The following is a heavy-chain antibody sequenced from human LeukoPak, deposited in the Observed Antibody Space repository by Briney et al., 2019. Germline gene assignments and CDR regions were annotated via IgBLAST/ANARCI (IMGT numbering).Heavy chain of an antibody. V-gene: IGHV6-1*01. D-gene: IGHD1-20*01. J-gene: IGHJ4*02. Sequence: SQTLSLTCAISGDSVSSNSAIWNWIRQSPSRGLEWLGRTYYRSKWYNDYAVSVKSRITINPDTSKNQFSLKLNSVTPEDTATYYCVRGGAIRVTGTTPFDYWGQGTLVTVSS. CDR3: VRGGAIRVTGTTPFDY. CDR1: GDSVSSNSAI. CDR2: TYYRSKWYN.